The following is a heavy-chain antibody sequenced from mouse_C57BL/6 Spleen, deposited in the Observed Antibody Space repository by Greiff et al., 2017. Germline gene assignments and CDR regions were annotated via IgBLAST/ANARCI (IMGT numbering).Heavy chain of an antibody. CDR3: ARNYKGYFDV. Sequence: QVQLQQPGAELVMPGASVKLSCKASGYTFTSYWMHWVKQRPGQGLEWIGEIDPSDSYTNYNQKFKGKSTLTVDKSSSTAYMQLSSLTSEDSAVYYCARNYKGYFDVWGTGTTVTVSS. D-gene: IGHD2-12*01. CDR1: GYTFTSYW. V-gene: IGHV1-69*01. J-gene: IGHJ1*03. CDR2: IDPSDSYT.